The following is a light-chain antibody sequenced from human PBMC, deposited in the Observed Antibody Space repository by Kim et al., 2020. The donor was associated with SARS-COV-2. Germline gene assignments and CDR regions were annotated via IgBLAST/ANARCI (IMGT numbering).Light chain of an antibody. CDR3: QQSNNLPWT. J-gene: IGKJ1*01. CDR2: GAS. Sequence: EIVMTQSPATLSVSPAERATLSCRASQSVSSNLAWYQQKPGQAPRLLIYGASTRATGIPARFSGSGSGTEFTLTISSLQSEDFAVYYCQQSNNLPWTFGQGTKVEIK. CDR1: QSVSSN. V-gene: IGKV3-15*01.